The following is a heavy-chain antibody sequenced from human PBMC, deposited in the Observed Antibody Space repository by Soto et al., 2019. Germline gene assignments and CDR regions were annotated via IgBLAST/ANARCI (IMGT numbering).Heavy chain of an antibody. CDR1: GYSFTGYY. D-gene: IGHD1-26*01. J-gene: IGHJ5*02. CDR3: TATTHWSS. CDR2: INPNSGGT. Sequence: GASVKVSCKASGYSFTGYYMHWVRQAPGQGLEWMGWINPNSGGTDYAKKFQGRVTMTRDTSITTGYMELSRLRSDDAAVYYCTATTHWSSWGQGTLVTSPQ. V-gene: IGHV1-2*02.